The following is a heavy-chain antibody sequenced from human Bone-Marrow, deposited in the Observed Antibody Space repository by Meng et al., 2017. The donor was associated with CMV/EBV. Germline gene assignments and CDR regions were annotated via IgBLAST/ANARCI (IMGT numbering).Heavy chain of an antibody. CDR3: ARDRPYCSSTSCPRILWFDP. CDR2: INPNSGGT. V-gene: IGHV1-2*02. D-gene: IGHD2-2*01. CDR1: GYTFTGYY. J-gene: IGHJ5*02. Sequence: ASVKFSCKASGYTFTGYYMHWVRQAPGQGLEWMGWINPNSGGTNYAQKFQGRVTMTRDTSISTAYMELSRLRSDDTAVYYCARDRPYCSSTSCPRILWFDPWGQGTLVTVSS.